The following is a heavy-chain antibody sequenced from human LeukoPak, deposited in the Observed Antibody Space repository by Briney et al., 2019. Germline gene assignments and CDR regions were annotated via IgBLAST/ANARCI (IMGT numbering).Heavy chain of an antibody. D-gene: IGHD2-15*01. CDR3: ARRSEFDNTHYHYFDY. CDR2: IYHSGST. CDR1: GGSISSSNW. J-gene: IGHJ4*02. Sequence: PSETLSLTCAVSGGSISSSNWWSWVRQPPGKGLEWIGTIYHSGSTEYNPSLKSRVAIFVDTSKNQFSLILHSVAAADTAVYYCARRSEFDNTHYHYFDYWGQGALVTVSS. V-gene: IGHV4-4*02.